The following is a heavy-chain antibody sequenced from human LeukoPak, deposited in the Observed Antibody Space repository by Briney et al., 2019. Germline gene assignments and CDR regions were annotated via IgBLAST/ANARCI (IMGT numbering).Heavy chain of an antibody. J-gene: IGHJ6*02. Sequence: ASVKVSCKASGYTFTGYYMHWVRQAPGQGLEWMGWINPNSGGTNYAQKFQGRVTMTRDTSISTAYMELSRLRSDDTAVYYCAREDSAGIAAAGTCYYGTDVWGQGTTVTVSS. CDR1: GYTFTGYY. D-gene: IGHD6-13*01. CDR3: AREDSAGIAAAGTCYYGTDV. V-gene: IGHV1-2*02. CDR2: INPNSGGT.